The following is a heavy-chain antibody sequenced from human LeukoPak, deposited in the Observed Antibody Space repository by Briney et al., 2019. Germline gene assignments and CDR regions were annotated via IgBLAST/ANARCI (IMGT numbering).Heavy chain of an antibody. CDR2: IYTSGGT. J-gene: IGHJ6*02. D-gene: IGHD6-13*01. Sequence: SETLSLTCTVSGGSISSYYWSWIRQPAGKGLEWIGRIYTSGGTNYNPSLKSRVTMSVDTSKNQFSLKLSSVTAADTAVYYCARGGYSSSWYDYYYGMDVWGQGTTVTVSS. CDR1: GGSISSYY. V-gene: IGHV4-4*07. CDR3: ARGGYSSSWYDYYYGMDV.